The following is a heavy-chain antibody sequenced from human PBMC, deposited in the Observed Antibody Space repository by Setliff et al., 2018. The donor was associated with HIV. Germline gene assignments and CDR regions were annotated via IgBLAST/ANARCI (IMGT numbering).Heavy chain of an antibody. CDR3: VTDDKVAFDV. CDR1: GFSFSNAW. J-gene: IGHJ3*01. Sequence: PGGSLRLSCAASGFSFSNAWMDWVRQAPGKGLEWVGRGYTKTDGGTTDYAAPVKGRFTISRDDSTNTLFLQMNNLKIEDTAVYYCVTDDKVAFDVWGRGTTVTVSS. V-gene: IGHV3-15*07. CDR2: GYTKTDGGTT.